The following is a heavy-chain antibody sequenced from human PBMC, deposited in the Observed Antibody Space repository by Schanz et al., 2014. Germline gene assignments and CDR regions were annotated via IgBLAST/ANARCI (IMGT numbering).Heavy chain of an antibody. D-gene: IGHD6-13*01. Sequence: QVQLVQSGAEVKKPGSSVKVSCKASGGTFSSSTLTWVRQAPGQGLEWMGRIIPILDKTNYAQKFQGRVTMTADKSTSTVYMELSSLRSEDTAVYYCARDGEAAAGCDYWGQGTLVNDSS. J-gene: IGHJ4*02. CDR3: ARDGEAAAGCDY. CDR1: GGTFSSST. CDR2: IIPILDKT. V-gene: IGHV1-69*08.